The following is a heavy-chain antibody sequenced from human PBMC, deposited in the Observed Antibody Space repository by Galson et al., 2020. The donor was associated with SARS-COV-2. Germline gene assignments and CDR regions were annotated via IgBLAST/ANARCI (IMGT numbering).Heavy chain of an antibody. CDR2: IGTAGDT. CDR3: ARVGYDYVWGSFLLPPTNYWYFVL. J-gene: IGHJ2*01. CDR1: GFTFSSYD. V-gene: IGHV3-13*01. D-gene: IGHD3-16*01. Sequence: GGSLRLSCAASGFTFSSYDMHWVRQATGKGLEWVSAIGTAGDTYYPGSVKGRFTITSENAKNSLYLQLNSLRAADTAVYYCARVGYDYVWGSFLLPPTNYWYFVLWGRGTLVTVSS.